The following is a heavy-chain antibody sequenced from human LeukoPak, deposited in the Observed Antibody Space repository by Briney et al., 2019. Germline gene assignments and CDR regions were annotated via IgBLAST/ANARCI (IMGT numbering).Heavy chain of an antibody. J-gene: IGHJ6*02. Sequence: PGGSLRLSCAASGFTFSSYAMSWVRQAPGKGLEWVSTISGSGGRTYYADSVKGRFTISRDNSKNTLYLQMSSLRAEDTAVYFCVRGYSFGPYGMDVWGQGTTVTVSS. CDR3: VRGYSFGPYGMDV. D-gene: IGHD2-15*01. CDR2: ISGSGGRT. CDR1: GFTFSSYA. V-gene: IGHV3-23*01.